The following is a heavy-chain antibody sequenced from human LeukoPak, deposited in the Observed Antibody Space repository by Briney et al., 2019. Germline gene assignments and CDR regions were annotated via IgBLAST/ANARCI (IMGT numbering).Heavy chain of an antibody. D-gene: IGHD4-17*01. CDR1: GFTFSSYS. CDR2: ISGSGGST. V-gene: IGHV3-23*01. CDR3: AKTTVTSRNFDY. Sequence: GGSLRLSCAASGFTFSSYSMNWVRQAPGKGLEWVSAISGSGGSTYYADSVKGRFTISRDNSKNTLYLQMNSLRAEDTAVYYCAKTTVTSRNFDYWGQGTLVTVSS. J-gene: IGHJ4*02.